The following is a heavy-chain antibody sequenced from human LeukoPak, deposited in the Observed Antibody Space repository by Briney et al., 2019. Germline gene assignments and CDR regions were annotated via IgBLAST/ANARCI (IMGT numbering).Heavy chain of an antibody. CDR3: ARRNILTEGEAFDT. CDR1: GGSISSYY. D-gene: IGHD3-9*01. V-gene: IGHV4-59*08. J-gene: IGHJ3*02. Sequence: SETLSLTCAVSGGSISSYYWTWIRQPPGKGLEWIGYIYNSGSTNYNPSLRSRVTISVDASKNQFSLKLNSVTAADTAVYYCARRNILTEGEAFDTWGQGTLVTVSS. CDR2: IYNSGST.